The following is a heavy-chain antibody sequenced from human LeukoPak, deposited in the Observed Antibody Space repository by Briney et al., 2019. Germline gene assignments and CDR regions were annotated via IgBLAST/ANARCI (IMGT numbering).Heavy chain of an antibody. Sequence: GASVKVSCKASGYTFTGYYMHWVRQAPGQGLEWMGWINPNSGGTNYAQKFQGRVTMTRDTSISTAYMELSRLRSDDTAVYYCARLDSSYSSRAGYFQHWGQGTLVTVSS. CDR2: INPNSGGT. J-gene: IGHJ1*01. CDR1: GYTFTGYY. V-gene: IGHV1-2*02. D-gene: IGHD6-13*01. CDR3: ARLDSSYSSRAGYFQH.